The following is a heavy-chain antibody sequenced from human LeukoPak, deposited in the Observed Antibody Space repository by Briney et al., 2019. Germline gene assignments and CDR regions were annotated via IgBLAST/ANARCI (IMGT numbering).Heavy chain of an antibody. V-gene: IGHV1-18*04. D-gene: IGHD3-10*01. J-gene: IGHJ4*02. Sequence: ASVKVSCMASGYTITSYGISWVRQAPGQGLEWMGWISAYNGNTNYAQKLQGRVTMTTDTSTSTAYKELRSLRSDDTVVYYCARDLEYYYGSGSYYFDYWGQGTLVTVSS. CDR2: ISAYNGNT. CDR1: GYTITSYG. CDR3: ARDLEYYYGSGSYYFDY.